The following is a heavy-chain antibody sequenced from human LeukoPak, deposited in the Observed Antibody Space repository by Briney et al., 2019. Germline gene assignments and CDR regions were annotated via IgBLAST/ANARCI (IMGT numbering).Heavy chain of an antibody. Sequence: GGSLRLSCAASGFTFSSYAMGWVRQAPGKGLEGVSSIPYSGGGAYYEDSVKGRFTISRDNSKNTPYLQMNSLRAEDTAVYYCANGKYCSGGSCYSDAFDIWGQGTMVTVSS. CDR2: IPYSGGGA. J-gene: IGHJ3*02. V-gene: IGHV3-23*01. CDR1: GFTFSSYA. D-gene: IGHD2-15*01. CDR3: ANGKYCSGGSCYSDAFDI.